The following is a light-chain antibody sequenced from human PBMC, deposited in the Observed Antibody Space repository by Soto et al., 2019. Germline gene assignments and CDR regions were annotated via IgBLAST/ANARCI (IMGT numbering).Light chain of an antibody. CDR1: SSDVGSYDL. CDR2: EVN. J-gene: IGLJ2*01. CDR3: CSYAGSSTLL. Sequence: QSALTQPASVSGSPGQSITISCTGTSSDVGSYDLVSWYQQHPDKAPKLMLYEVNKRPSGVSNRFSGSKSGNTASLTISGLQPEDEADYYCCSYAGSSTLLVGGGTKLTVL. V-gene: IGLV2-23*01.